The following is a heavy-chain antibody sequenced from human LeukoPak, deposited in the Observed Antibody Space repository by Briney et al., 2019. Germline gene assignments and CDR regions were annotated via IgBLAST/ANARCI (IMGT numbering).Heavy chain of an antibody. CDR1: GGSISRDY. CDR2: IYYTGST. D-gene: IGHD3-3*01. CDR3: ARDSGVVFAVVSHFDY. V-gene: IGHV4-59*12. J-gene: IGHJ4*02. Sequence: SETLSLTCTVSGGSISRDYWSWIRQPPGKGLEWIGYIYYTGSTNYNPSLNSRVTISLETSKNQFSLKLSSVTAADTAVYYCARDSGVVFAVVSHFDYWGQGTLVTVSS.